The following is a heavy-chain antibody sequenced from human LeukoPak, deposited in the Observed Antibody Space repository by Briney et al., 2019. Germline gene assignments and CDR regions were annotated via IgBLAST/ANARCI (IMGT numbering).Heavy chain of an antibody. CDR1: GYTFTGYY. J-gene: IGHJ4*02. V-gene: IGHV1-2*02. D-gene: IGHD2-15*01. CDR3: ARGRYCSGGSCYFDY. Sequence: ASVKVSCKASGYTFTGYYMHLVRQAPGQGLEWMGWINPNSGGTNYAQKFQGRVTMTRDTSISTAYMELSRLRSDDTAVYYCARGRYCSGGSCYFDYWGQGTLVTVSS. CDR2: INPNSGGT.